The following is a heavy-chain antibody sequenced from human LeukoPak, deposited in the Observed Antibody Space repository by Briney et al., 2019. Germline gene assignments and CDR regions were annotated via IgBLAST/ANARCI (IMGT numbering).Heavy chain of an antibody. J-gene: IGHJ5*02. CDR3: AKDRCSSTSCSPSNWFDP. V-gene: IGHV1-18*01. Sequence: ASVKVSCKASGYTFTSYGISWVRQAPGQGLEWMGWISAYNGNTNYAQKLQGRVTITTDTSTSTAYVELRSLRSDDTPVYYCAKDRCSSTSCSPSNWFDPWGQGTLVTGSS. CDR2: ISAYNGNT. D-gene: IGHD2-2*01. CDR1: GYTFTSYG.